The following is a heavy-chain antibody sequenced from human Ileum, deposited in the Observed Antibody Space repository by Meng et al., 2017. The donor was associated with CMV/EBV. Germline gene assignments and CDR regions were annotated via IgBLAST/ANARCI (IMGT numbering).Heavy chain of an antibody. Sequence: QVQLLQSGSELRKPGASVKVSCKASGYNFTTNNIIWVRQAPGQGPEWMGWINTNAGNPTYARGFTGRFVFSLDTSLSTTYLQIISLKAEDTAVYYCARDGLSGRYFDYWGQGTLVTVSS. V-gene: IGHV7-4-1*02. CDR1: GYNFTTNN. J-gene: IGHJ4*02. CDR2: INTNAGNP. CDR3: ARDGLSGRYFDY. D-gene: IGHD1-26*01.